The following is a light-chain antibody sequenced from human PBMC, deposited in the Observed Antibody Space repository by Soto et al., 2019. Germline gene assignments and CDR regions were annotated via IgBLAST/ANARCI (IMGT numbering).Light chain of an antibody. CDR2: SAS. J-gene: IGKJ5*01. CDR3: QQANSLPIV. Sequence: DIQVTQSPSSVSASVGDRVTITCRASQDIKKWLVWYQQKPGKAPNLLIYSASVLHGGVPSRFSGSGSGTDFTLTISGLQPEDFGTYYCQQANSLPIVFVHGTRLEIK. V-gene: IGKV1-12*01. CDR1: QDIKKW.